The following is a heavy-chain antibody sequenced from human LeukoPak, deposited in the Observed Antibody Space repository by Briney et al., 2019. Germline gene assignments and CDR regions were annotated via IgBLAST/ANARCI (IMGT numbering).Heavy chain of an antibody. CDR3: ARTPPDYGIDY. CDR2: MSPNSGNT. Sequence: GASVKVSCKASGYTFISYDINWVRQATGQGLEWMGWMSPNSGNTGYAQKFQGRITMTKRTSISTAYMELSDLESEDTAVYYCARTPPDYGIDYWGQGTLVTVSS. D-gene: IGHD4-17*01. J-gene: IGHJ4*02. V-gene: IGHV1-8*01. CDR1: GYTFISYD.